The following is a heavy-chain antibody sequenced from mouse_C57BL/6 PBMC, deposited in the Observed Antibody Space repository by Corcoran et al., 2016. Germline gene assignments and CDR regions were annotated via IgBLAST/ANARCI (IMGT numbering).Heavy chain of an antibody. J-gene: IGHJ4*01. V-gene: IGHV1-26*01. CDR3: ARYKATGDYAMDY. Sequence: EVQLQQSGPELVKPGASVKISCKASGYTFTDYYMNWVKQSHGKSLEWIGDINPNNGGTSYNQKFKGKATLTVDKSSSTAYMELRSLTSEDSAVYYCARYKATGDYAMDYWGQGTPVTVSS. D-gene: IGHD3-2*02. CDR1: GYTFTDYY. CDR2: INPNNGGT.